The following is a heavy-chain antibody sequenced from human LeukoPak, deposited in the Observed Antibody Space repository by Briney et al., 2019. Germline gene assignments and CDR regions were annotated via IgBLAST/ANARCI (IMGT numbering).Heavy chain of an antibody. J-gene: IGHJ4*02. V-gene: IGHV1-2*04. CDR2: INPNSGGT. CDR3: ARARYYYDSSGYFLRYFDY. CDR1: GHTFTSYA. D-gene: IGHD3-22*01. Sequence: ASVKVSCKASGHTFTSYAMNWVRQAPGQGLEWMGWINPNSGGTNYAQKFQGWVTMTRDTSISTAYMELSRLRSDDTAVYYCARARYYYDSSGYFLRYFDYWGQGTLVTVSS.